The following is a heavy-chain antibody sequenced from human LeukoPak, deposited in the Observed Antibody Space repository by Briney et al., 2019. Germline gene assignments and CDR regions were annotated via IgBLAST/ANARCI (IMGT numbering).Heavy chain of an antibody. J-gene: IGHJ4*02. V-gene: IGHV3-23*01. D-gene: IGHD6-13*01. Sequence: GGSLRLSCAASGFTFGTYAMSWVRQAPGKGPEWVSGISGSGATTLYADSVKGRFTISRDNSKNTLYLQMNSLRAEDTAVYYCATELKKIAAAGAAFDYWGQGTLVTVSS. CDR3: ATELKKIAAAGAAFDY. CDR2: ISGSGATT. CDR1: GFTFGTYA.